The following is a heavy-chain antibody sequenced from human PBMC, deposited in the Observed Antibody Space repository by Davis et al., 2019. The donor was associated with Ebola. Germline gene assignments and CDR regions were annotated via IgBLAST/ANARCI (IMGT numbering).Heavy chain of an antibody. D-gene: IGHD6-19*01. Sequence: PGGSLRLSCAASGFTFSSYAMSWVRQAPGKGLEWVSAISGSGGSTYYADSVKGRFTISRDNAKNTLFLQMNSLRAEDTAVYYCAKYCPHRCIAVAGLFDYWGQGTLVTVSS. CDR3: AKYCPHRCIAVAGLFDY. CDR1: GFTFSSYA. CDR2: ISGSGGST. J-gene: IGHJ4*02. V-gene: IGHV3-23*01.